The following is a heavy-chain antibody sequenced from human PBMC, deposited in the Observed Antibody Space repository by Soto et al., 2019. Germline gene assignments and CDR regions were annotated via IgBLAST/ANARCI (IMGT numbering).Heavy chain of an antibody. D-gene: IGHD3-22*01. Sequence: SETLSLTCSVSGSPISSYYWGWFRLPPGQGLEWVGYIYYTGTTSYNPSLKGRVTVSLDTSEKQFSLKLRSVTAADTAVYFCARLGGYYQAFDQWGQGALVTVSS. CDR2: IYYTGTT. CDR1: GSPISSYY. J-gene: IGHJ4*01. CDR3: ARLGGYYQAFDQ. V-gene: IGHV4-59*08.